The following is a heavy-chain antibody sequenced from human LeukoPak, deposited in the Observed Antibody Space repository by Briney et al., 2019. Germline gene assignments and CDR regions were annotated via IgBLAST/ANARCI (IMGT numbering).Heavy chain of an antibody. V-gene: IGHV1-69*13. CDR3: AGLPHTPYDPPQYYFDY. J-gene: IGHJ4*02. CDR2: IIPIFGTA. Sequence: SVKVSCKASGGTFSSYAISWVRQAPGQGLEWMGGIIPIFGTANYAQKFQGRVTITADGSTSTAYMELSSLRSEDTAVYYCAGLPHTPYDPPQYYFDYWGQGTLVTVSS. CDR1: GGTFSSYA. D-gene: IGHD3-22*01.